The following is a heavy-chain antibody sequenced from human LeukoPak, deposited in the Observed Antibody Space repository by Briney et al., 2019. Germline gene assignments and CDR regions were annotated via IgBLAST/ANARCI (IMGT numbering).Heavy chain of an antibody. Sequence: ASVKVSCKASGYTFTGYYMHWLRQAPGQGLEWMGWINPHSGGTNYAQKFQGGVTMTRDTSISTVYMELSSLRSDDTAIYYCAFPAMEGGGYSSGWFGYWGQGTLLTVSS. D-gene: IGHD6-19*01. CDR3: AFPAMEGGGYSSGWFGY. J-gene: IGHJ5*01. V-gene: IGHV1-2*02. CDR2: INPHSGGT. CDR1: GYTFTGYY.